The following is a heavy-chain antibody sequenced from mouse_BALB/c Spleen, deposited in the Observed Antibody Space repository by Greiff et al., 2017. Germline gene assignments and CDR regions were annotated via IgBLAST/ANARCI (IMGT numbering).Heavy chain of an antibody. V-gene: IGHV1S135*01. CDR3: ARGGYYYGSSYWYFDV. D-gene: IGHD1-1*01. CDR2: IDPYNGGT. Sequence: VHVKQSGPELVKPGASVKVSCKASGYSFTDYNMYWVKQSHGKSLEWIGYIDPYNGGTSYNQKFKGKATLTVDKSSSTAFMHLNSLTSEDSAVYYCARGGYYYGSSYWYFDVWGAGTTVTVSS. J-gene: IGHJ1*01. CDR1: GYSFTDYN.